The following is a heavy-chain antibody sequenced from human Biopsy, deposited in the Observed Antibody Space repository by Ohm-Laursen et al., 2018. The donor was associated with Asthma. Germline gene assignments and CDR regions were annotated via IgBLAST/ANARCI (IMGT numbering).Heavy chain of an antibody. D-gene: IGHD4-17*01. CDR2: HDHEEGGT. CDR1: GYSLTDLS. Sequence: SVKVSCKISGYSLTDLSMHWVRQAPGQGLGWMGGHDHEEGGTVNAWRFQGRVTMTEDTSTDTAYMELSSLSSDDTAVYYCASDFPKDYVRYNFQFWGQGTLVIVSS. J-gene: IGHJ4*02. CDR3: ASDFPKDYVRYNFQF. V-gene: IGHV1-24*01.